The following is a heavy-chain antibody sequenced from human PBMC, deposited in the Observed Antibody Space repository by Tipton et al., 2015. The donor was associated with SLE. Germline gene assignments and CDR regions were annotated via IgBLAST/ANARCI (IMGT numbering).Heavy chain of an antibody. D-gene: IGHD2-15*01. Sequence: TLSLTCSVSGGSFSSHYWSWLRQPPGKGLELIGYIYPSGITNYNPSLKSRVSISVDTSKNQFSLNLTSVTAADTAVYYCARDIEYYFESWGQGTPVTVSS. CDR1: GGSFSSHY. J-gene: IGHJ4*02. V-gene: IGHV4-4*09. CDR2: IYPSGIT. CDR3: ARDIEYYFES.